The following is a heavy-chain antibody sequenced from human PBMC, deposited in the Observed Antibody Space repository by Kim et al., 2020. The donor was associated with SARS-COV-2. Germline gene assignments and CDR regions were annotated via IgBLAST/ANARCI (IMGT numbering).Heavy chain of an antibody. V-gene: IGHV3-74*01. CDR3: VTDRPTAWFDP. Sequence: TNYADSVKGRFTIYRDYAKNTLYLQMNSLRVEDTAVYYCVTDRPTAWFDPWGQGTLVTVSS. D-gene: IGHD6-6*01. J-gene: IGHJ5*02. CDR2: T.